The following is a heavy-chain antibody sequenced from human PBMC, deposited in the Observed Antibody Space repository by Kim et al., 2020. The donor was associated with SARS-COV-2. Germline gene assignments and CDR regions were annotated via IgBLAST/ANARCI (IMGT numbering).Heavy chain of an antibody. Sequence: ASAKVSCKASGYTFTSYGISWVRQAPGQGLEWMGWISAYNGNTNYAQKLQGRVTMTTDTSTSTAYMELRSRRSDDTAVYYCARSGSGSYFLYPYYYYGMDVWGQGTTVTVSS. V-gene: IGHV1-18*01. CDR3: ARSGSGSYFLYPYYYYGMDV. CDR2: ISAYNGNT. J-gene: IGHJ6*02. D-gene: IGHD3-10*01. CDR1: GYTFTSYG.